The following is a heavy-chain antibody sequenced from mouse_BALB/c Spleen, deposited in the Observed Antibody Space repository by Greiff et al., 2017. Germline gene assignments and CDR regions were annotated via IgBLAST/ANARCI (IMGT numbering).Heavy chain of an antibody. CDR2: IWAGGST. CDR3: ARGGAMDY. V-gene: IGHV2-9*02. CDR1: GFSLTSYG. J-gene: IGHJ4*01. Sequence: VMLVESGPGLVAPSQSLSITCTVSGFSLTSYGVHWVRQPPGKGLEWLGVIWAGGSTNYNSALMSRLSISNDNSKSQVFLKMNSLKTDDTAMDYGARGGAMDYWGQGTSVTVSS.